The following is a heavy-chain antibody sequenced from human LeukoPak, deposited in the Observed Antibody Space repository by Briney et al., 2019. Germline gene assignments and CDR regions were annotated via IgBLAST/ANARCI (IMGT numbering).Heavy chain of an antibody. J-gene: IGHJ6*03. Sequence: GGSLRLSCAASGFTFSSYSMNWVRQAPGKGLEWVSSINSSSGYIYYANSVKGRFTISRDNAKNSLYLQMNSLRAEDTAVYYCARDATMVPLYYYYYMDVWGKGTTVTVSS. CDR2: INSSSGYI. D-gene: IGHD3-10*01. CDR3: ARDATMVPLYYYYYMDV. V-gene: IGHV3-21*01. CDR1: GFTFSSYS.